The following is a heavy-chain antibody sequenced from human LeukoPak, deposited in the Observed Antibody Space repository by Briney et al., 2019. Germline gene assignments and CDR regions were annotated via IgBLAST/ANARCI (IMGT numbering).Heavy chain of an antibody. D-gene: IGHD2-2*01. Sequence: GGSLRLSCAASGFTFSSYWMHWVRQAPGKGLVWVSRIDDDGTTIDYADSVKGRFTISKDNAKNTVYLQMNNLRAEDTAVYYCVSFYETYWGRGTLVTVSS. J-gene: IGHJ4*02. CDR3: VSFYETY. CDR1: GFTFSSYW. CDR2: IDDDGTTI. V-gene: IGHV3-74*01.